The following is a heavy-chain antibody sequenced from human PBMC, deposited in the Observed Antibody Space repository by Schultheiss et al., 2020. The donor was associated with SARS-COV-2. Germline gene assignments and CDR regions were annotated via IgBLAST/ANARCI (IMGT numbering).Heavy chain of an antibody. J-gene: IGHJ6*02. D-gene: IGHD3-3*01. CDR3: ARDQYYDFWSGYYSYYYYGMDV. CDR2: IIPIFGTA. V-gene: IGHV1-69*13. CDR1: GGTFSSYA. Sequence: SVKVSCKASGGTFSSYAISWVRQAPGQGLEWMGGIIPIFGTANYAQKFQGRVTITADESTSTAYMELSSLRSEDTAVYYCARDQYYDFWSGYYSYYYYGMDVWGQGTTVTVSS.